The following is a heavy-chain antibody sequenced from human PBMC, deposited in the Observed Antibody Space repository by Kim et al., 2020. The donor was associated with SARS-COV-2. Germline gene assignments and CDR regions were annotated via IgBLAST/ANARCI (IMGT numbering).Heavy chain of an antibody. D-gene: IGHD5-12*01. V-gene: IGHV3-11*01. J-gene: IGHJ4*02. CDR2: GDSV. Sequence: GDSVYYADSVKGRFTISRDNAKNSLYLQMNSLSADDTAVYYCARIYDGGDYWGQGTLVTVSS. CDR3: ARIYDGGDY.